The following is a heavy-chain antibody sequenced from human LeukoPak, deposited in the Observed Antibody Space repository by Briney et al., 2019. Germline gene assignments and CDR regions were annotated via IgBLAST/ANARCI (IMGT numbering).Heavy chain of an antibody. V-gene: IGHV4-39*01. CDR1: GDSISNSDYY. D-gene: IGHD2-2*01. Sequence: SETLSLACTVSGDSISNSDYYWGWIRQPPGKGLEWIGSIYYSGSTYYNPSLKSRVTISVDTSKNQFSLKLSSVTAADTAVYYCARLRLSGYCSGTSCFNYYYYGMDVWGQGTTVTVSS. CDR3: ARLRLSGYCSGTSCFNYYYYGMDV. CDR2: IYYSGST. J-gene: IGHJ6*02.